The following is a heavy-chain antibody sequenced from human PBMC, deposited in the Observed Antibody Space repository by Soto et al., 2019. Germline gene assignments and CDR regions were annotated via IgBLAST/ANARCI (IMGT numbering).Heavy chain of an antibody. CDR1: GYTFTSYY. J-gene: IGHJ4*02. Sequence: QVQLVQSGAEVKKPGASVKVSCKASGYTFTSYYMHCVRQAPGQGLEWMGIINPSGGSTTYAQKFQGRVTMTRDTYTSTVYMELSSLRYEDTAVYYCARVGGYSYGGVDYWGQGTLVTVSS. CDR2: INPSGGST. CDR3: ARVGGYSYGGVDY. V-gene: IGHV1-46*01. D-gene: IGHD5-18*01.